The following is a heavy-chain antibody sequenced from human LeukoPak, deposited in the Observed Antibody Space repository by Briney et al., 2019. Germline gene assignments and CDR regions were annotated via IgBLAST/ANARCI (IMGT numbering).Heavy chain of an antibody. CDR3: ARVLHKRNYDSSDYYGS. V-gene: IGHV3-48*01. D-gene: IGHD3-22*01. Sequence: TGGSLRFSCAASGFPFSSYRMNWVREAPGKGLEWPSYISSSSSTIYYADSVKGRFTISRDNAKNSLYLQLNSLRAEDTAVYYCARVLHKRNYDSSDYYGSWGQGTLVTVSS. J-gene: IGHJ5*02. CDR2: ISSSSSTI. CDR1: GFPFSSYR.